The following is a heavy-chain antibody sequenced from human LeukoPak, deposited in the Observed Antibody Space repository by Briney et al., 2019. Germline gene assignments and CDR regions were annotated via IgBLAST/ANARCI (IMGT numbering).Heavy chain of an antibody. Sequence: PGRSLRLSCAASGFTFDDYAMHWVRQAPGKGLEWVSGISWNSGSIGYADSVKGRFTISRDNSKSTLYLQMNSLRAEDTAVYSCAKEVRSSSGWYSDYWGQGTLVTVSS. D-gene: IGHD6-19*01. V-gene: IGHV3-9*01. J-gene: IGHJ4*02. CDR3: AKEVRSSSGWYSDY. CDR2: ISWNSGSI. CDR1: GFTFDDYA.